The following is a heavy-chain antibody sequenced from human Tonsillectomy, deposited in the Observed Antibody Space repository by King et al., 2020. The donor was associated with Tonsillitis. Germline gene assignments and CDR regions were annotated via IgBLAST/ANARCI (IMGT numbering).Heavy chain of an antibody. Sequence: QLQESGPGLVKPSETLSLTCTVSGGSISSSSYYWGWIRQPPGKGLEWIGSIYYSGSTYYNPSLKSRVTISVDTSKNRFSLKLTSGTAADTAVYYCARHGLFWCGYWGGLDVWGQGTTVTVSS. V-gene: IGHV4-39*01. CDR2: IYYSGST. D-gene: IGHD3-3*01. CDR3: ARHGLFWCGYWGGLDV. J-gene: IGHJ6*02. CDR1: GGSISSSSYY.